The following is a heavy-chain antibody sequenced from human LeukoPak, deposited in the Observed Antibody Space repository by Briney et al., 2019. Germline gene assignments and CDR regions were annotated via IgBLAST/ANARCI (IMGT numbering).Heavy chain of an antibody. J-gene: IGHJ6*03. CDR3: AKDIGYSSSSGYMDV. Sequence: PGGSLRLSCAASEFTFDDYAMHWVRQAPGKGLEWVSGISWNSGSIGYADSVKGRFTISRDNAKNSLYLQMNSLRAEDMALYYCAKDIGYSSSSGYMDVWGKGTTVTVSS. CDR2: ISWNSGSI. V-gene: IGHV3-9*03. D-gene: IGHD6-13*01. CDR1: EFTFDDYA.